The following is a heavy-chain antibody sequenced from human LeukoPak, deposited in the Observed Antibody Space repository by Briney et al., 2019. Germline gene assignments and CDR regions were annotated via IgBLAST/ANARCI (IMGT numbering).Heavy chain of an antibody. CDR1: GFTFSISA. CDR2: IYSGGST. Sequence: PGGSLRLSCAASGFTFSISAMSWVRQAPGKGLEWVSVIYSGGSTYYADSVKGRFTISRDNSKNTLYLQINSLRAEDTAVYYCARVSSGWLYYFDYWGQGTLVTVSS. D-gene: IGHD6-19*01. J-gene: IGHJ4*02. V-gene: IGHV3-53*01. CDR3: ARVSSGWLYYFDY.